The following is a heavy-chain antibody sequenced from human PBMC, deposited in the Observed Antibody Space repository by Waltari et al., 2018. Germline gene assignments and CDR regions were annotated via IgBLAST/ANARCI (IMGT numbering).Heavy chain of an antibody. D-gene: IGHD4-17*01. CDR1: GGSISSSSYY. J-gene: IGHJ4*02. Sequence: QLQLQESGPGLVKPSETLSLTCTVSGGSISSSSYYWGWIRQPPGKGLEWIGSIYYSGGTYYNPSLKSRVTISVDTSNNQFSLKLSSVTAADTAVYYCARRTDYGDGDYWGQGTLVTVSS. CDR3: ARRTDYGDGDY. CDR2: IYYSGGT. V-gene: IGHV4-39*01.